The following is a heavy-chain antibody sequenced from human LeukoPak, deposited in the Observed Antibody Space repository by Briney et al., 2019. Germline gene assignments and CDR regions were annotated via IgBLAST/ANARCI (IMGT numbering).Heavy chain of an antibody. J-gene: IGHJ4*02. CDR1: GGPFSGYY. CDR2: INQGGTT. CDR3: ARGRLFSGYRGNVGHEDFDY. V-gene: IGHV4-34*01. Sequence: SETLSLTCAVHGGPFSGYYWTWIRQPPGKGLEWIGEINQGGTTNYNPSLRSRVTILIDTSRNQFSLRLISVTAADTAVYYCARGRLFSGYRGNVGHEDFDYWGQGSLVTVSS. D-gene: IGHD5-12*01.